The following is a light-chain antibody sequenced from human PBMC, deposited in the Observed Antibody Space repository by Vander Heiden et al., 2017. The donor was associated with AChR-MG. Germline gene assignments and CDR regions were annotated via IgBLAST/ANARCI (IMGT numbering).Light chain of an antibody. CDR1: QSVGRY. V-gene: IGKV3-11*01. CDR3: QQRINWVS. J-gene: IGKJ4*01. Sequence: EIVLTQSPATLSLSPGERASLSCRASQSVGRYLAWYQQKRGQAPRLLMYETSTRATGIPARFSGSGAGTDFTLTISSLEPEDFAVYYCQQRINWVSFGGGTKVE. CDR2: ETS.